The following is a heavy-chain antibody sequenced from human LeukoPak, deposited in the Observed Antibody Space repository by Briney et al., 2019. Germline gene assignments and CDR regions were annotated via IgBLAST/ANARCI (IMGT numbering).Heavy chain of an antibody. CDR1: GFTFSSYS. CDR2: ISSSSSTI. Sequence: QTGGSLRLSCAASGFTFSSYSMNWVRQAPGKGLEWVSYISSSSSTIYYADSVKGRFTISRDNAKNSLYMQMNRLRDEDTAVYYCGRGGTTVVNRYSFDYWGQGNLVTVFS. V-gene: IGHV3-48*02. J-gene: IGHJ4*02. D-gene: IGHD4-23*01. CDR3: GRGGTTVVNRYSFDY.